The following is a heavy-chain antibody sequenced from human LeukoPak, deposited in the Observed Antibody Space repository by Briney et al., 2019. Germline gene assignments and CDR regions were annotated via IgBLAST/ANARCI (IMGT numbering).Heavy chain of an antibody. Sequence: ASVKVSCKASGYSFTSFDMNWMRQAPGQGLEWMGWINPNSGGTNYAQKFQGRVTMTRDTSISTAYMELSRLRSDDTAVYYRARDRRNYVDYWGQGTLVTVSS. CDR3: ARDRRNYVDY. V-gene: IGHV1-2*02. CDR2: INPNSGGT. CDR1: GYSFTSFD. J-gene: IGHJ4*02.